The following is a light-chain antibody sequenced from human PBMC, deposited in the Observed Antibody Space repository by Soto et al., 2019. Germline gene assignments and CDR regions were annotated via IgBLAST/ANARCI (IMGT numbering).Light chain of an antibody. J-gene: IGLJ2*01. Sequence: QSVLTQPASVSGSPGQSITISCTGTSSDVGNYNLVSWYQQFPGKAPKLIIYEGSRRPSGVSNRFSGFMSGNTASLTISGLQAEDEADYYCCSYAGSFTFVVFGGGTKLTVL. CDR3: CSYAGSFTFVV. CDR2: EGS. V-gene: IGLV2-23*03. CDR1: SSDVGNYNL.